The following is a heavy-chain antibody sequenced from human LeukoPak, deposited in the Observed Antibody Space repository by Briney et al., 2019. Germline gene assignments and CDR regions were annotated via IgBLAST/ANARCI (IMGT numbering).Heavy chain of an antibody. V-gene: IGHV4-59*11. Sequence: SETLSLTCTVSGGSISSHYWSWIRQPPGKGLEWIGYIYYSGSTNYNPSLKSRVTISVDTSKNQFSLKLSSVTAADTAVYYCARRRGWFDPWGQGTLVTVSS. CDR1: GGSISSHY. J-gene: IGHJ5*02. D-gene: IGHD3-10*01. CDR2: IYYSGST. CDR3: ARRRGWFDP.